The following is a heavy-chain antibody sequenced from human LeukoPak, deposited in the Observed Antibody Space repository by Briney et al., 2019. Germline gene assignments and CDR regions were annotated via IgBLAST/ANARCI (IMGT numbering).Heavy chain of an antibody. V-gene: IGHV4-34*01. CDR2: INHSGST. D-gene: IGHD2-15*01. CDR1: GGSFSGYY. J-gene: IGHJ4*02. Sequence: SETLSLTCAVYGGSFSGYYWSWIRQPPGKGLEWIGEINHSGSTNYNPSLKSRVTISVDTSKNQFSLKLSSVTAADTAVYYCARGVGYCSGGSCYAHADYFDYWGQGTLSPSPQ. CDR3: ARGVGYCSGGSCYAHADYFDY.